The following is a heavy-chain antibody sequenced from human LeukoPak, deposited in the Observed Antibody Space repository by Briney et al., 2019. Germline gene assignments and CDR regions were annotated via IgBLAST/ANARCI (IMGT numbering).Heavy chain of an antibody. V-gene: IGHV3-33*01. CDR2: TWYDGSNN. CDR1: AFTFSSYG. Sequence: PAGSLTRSCAASAFTFSSYGMQWDRPAQGKGPEWGAVTWYDGSNNYYADSGKVRFTIARDNSNNEPYLKMNCMGPEDMAAYYWARDRPGSGSYSWGRTTNAFDIWGQGTMVTVSS. D-gene: IGHD3-10*01. CDR3: ARDRPGSGSYSWGRTTNAFDI. J-gene: IGHJ3*02.